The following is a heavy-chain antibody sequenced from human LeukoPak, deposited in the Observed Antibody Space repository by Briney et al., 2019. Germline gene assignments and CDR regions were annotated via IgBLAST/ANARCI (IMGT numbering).Heavy chain of an antibody. CDR3: ARGYSYGNFDY. V-gene: IGHV3-7*01. Sequence: AGGSLRLSCAASGFTFSSYWMSWVRLAPGKGLEWVANIKQDGSEKYYVDSVKGRFTISRDNAKNSLYLQMNSLRAEDTAVYYCARGYSYGNFDYWGQGTLVTVSS. D-gene: IGHD5-18*01. CDR1: GFTFSSYW. CDR2: IKQDGSEK. J-gene: IGHJ4*02.